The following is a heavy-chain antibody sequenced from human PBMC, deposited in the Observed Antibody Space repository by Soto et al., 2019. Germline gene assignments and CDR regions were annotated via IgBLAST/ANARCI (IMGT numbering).Heavy chain of an antibody. CDR3: ARSYGGYSSSWYTY. CDR2: IKQDGSEK. D-gene: IGHD6-13*01. J-gene: IGHJ4*02. Sequence: EVQLVESGGGLVQPGGSLRLSCAASGFTFSSYWMSWVRQAPGKGLEWVANIKQDGSEKYYVDSVKGRFTISRDNAKNSLYLQMNSLRAEDTAVYYCARSYGGYSSSWYTYWGQGTLVTVSS. CDR1: GFTFSSYW. V-gene: IGHV3-7*03.